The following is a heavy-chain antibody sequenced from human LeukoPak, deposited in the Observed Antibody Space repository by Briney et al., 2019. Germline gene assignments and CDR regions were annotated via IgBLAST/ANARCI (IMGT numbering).Heavy chain of an antibody. CDR2: IYYSGST. CDR3: ARDGYYDIFGFDY. V-gene: IGHV4-61*01. D-gene: IGHD3-9*01. Sequence: SETLSLTCTVSGGSISSTTYYWSWIRQPPGKGLEWIGYIYYSGSTNYNPSLKSRVTISVDTSKNQFSLKLSSVTAADTAVYYCARDGYYDIFGFDYWGQGTLVTVSS. CDR1: GGSISSTTYY. J-gene: IGHJ4*02.